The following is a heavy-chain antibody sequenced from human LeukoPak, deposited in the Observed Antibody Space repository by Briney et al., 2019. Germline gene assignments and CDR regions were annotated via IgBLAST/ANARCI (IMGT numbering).Heavy chain of an antibody. D-gene: IGHD1-7*01. CDR1: GGSISNDTYS. CDR2: INHSGST. Sequence: SETLSLTCAVSGGSISNDTYSWNWIRQPPGKGLEWSGEINHSGSTNYNPSLKSRVTISVDTSKNQFSLKLSSVTAADTAVYYCARGGSISGTTLHFDYWGQGTLVTVSS. CDR3: ARGGSISGTTLHFDY. V-gene: IGHV4-34*01. J-gene: IGHJ4*02.